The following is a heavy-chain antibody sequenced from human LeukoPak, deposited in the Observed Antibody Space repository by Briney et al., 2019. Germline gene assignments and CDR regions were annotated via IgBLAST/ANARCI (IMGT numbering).Heavy chain of an antibody. CDR2: IRYDGSNK. CDR3: AKDSLYSSSWGNFDY. Sequence: GGSLRLSCAASGFTLSSYGMHWVRQAPGKGLEWVAFIRYDGSNKYYADSVKGRFTISRDNSKNTLYLQMNSLRAEDTAVYYCAKDSLYSSSWGNFDYWGQGTLVTVSS. V-gene: IGHV3-30*02. CDR1: GFTLSSYG. J-gene: IGHJ4*02. D-gene: IGHD6-13*01.